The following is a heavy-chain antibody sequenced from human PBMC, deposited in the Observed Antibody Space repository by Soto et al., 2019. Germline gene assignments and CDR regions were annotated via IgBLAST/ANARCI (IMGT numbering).Heavy chain of an antibody. D-gene: IGHD5-12*01. V-gene: IGHV1-18*01. Sequence: QVQLVQSGADVKKPGASVKVSCKASGYTFTSYGLSWVRQDSGQGLEWMGWISASNGNTNSAQKFQDRVTMTTDTSTSTAYMELRSLTSDDTAVYYCARARGYSFGYGDYWGQGTLVTVSS. CDR2: ISASNGNT. CDR1: GYTFTSYG. J-gene: IGHJ4*02. CDR3: ARARGYSFGYGDY.